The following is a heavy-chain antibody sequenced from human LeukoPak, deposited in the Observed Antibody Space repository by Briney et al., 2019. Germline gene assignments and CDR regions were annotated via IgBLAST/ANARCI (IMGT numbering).Heavy chain of an antibody. Sequence: SETLSLTCTVSGDSISSYYWSWIRQPPGKGLEWIGYIYYSGSTKYNPSLKSRVTISLDTSKNQFSLKLRSVTAADTAVYYCASAGHCSGDSCYLNPLDYWGQGTLVTVSS. D-gene: IGHD2-15*01. CDR3: ASAGHCSGDSCYLNPLDY. CDR2: IYYSGST. V-gene: IGHV4-59*01. CDR1: GDSISSYY. J-gene: IGHJ4*02.